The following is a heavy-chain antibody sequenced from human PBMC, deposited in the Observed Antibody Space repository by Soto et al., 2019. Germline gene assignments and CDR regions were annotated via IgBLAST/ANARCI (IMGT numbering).Heavy chain of an antibody. CDR3: ASSIHMATIPDL. CDR1: SGSLSTIGYY. V-gene: IGHV4-31*03. Sequence: SETLSLTCSVSSGSLSTIGYYWSWIRQHPGKGLEWVGYISNSGSTYYNPSLKSRVAMSVDTSKNNVSLNLTSLTAADSAVYYCASSIHMATIPDLFGQWPLGTVSS. CDR2: ISNSGST. J-gene: IGHJ5*02. D-gene: IGHD5-12*01.